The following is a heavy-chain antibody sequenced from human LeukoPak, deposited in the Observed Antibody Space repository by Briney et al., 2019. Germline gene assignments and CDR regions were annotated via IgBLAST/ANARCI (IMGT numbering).Heavy chain of an antibody. CDR3: ARSGKSAYILDY. CDR1: GGSISSISSNNYH. V-gene: IGHV4-39*07. CDR2: IYYTGST. J-gene: IGHJ4*02. Sequence: SETLSLTCIVSGGSISSISSNNYHWGWIRQPPGKGLEWIGSIYYTGSTNYNPSLKSRVTISVDTSKNQFSLKLSSVTAADTAVYYCARSGKSAYILDYWGQGTLVTVSS. D-gene: IGHD3-16*01.